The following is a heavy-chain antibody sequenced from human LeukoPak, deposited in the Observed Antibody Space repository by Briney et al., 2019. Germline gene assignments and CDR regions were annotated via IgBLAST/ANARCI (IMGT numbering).Heavy chain of an antibody. CDR2: VIPIFGRA. CDR1: GGAFSNFA. D-gene: IGHD3-22*01. Sequence: ASVNVSCTASGGAFSNFAINWVRQAPGQGPEWMGGVIPIFGRANYAQRFQGRVTITADESTSTVYMELSSLRSEDTAVYYCARASGDSSNYDVPKPYSYWGQGTLVTVSS. CDR3: ARASGDSSNYDVPKPYSY. J-gene: IGHJ4*02. V-gene: IGHV1-69*13.